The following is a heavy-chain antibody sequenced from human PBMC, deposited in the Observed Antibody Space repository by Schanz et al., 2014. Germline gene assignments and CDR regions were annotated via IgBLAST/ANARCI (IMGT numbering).Heavy chain of an antibody. CDR2: IIHDGSEK. CDR1: GFPFSMAW. V-gene: IGHV3-7*01. D-gene: IGHD1-26*01. CDR3: AREVGGSFGQHY. J-gene: IGHJ4*02. Sequence: EVQLVESGGGLVKPGGSLRLSCAASGFPFSMAWMTWVRQAPGKGLEWVANIIHDGSEKFYVDSVKGRFTISRDNAKNLMYLHLNSLRAEDTAVYYCAREVGGSFGQHYWGQGALVTVSS.